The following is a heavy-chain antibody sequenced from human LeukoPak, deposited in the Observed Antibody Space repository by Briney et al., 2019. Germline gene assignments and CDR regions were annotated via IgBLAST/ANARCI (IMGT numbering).Heavy chain of an antibody. Sequence: TPGGSLRLSCAASGFTFSSYSMNWVRHAPGKGLGWVSSISSSSSYIYYADSVKGRFTISRDNAKNSLYLQMNSLRAEDTAVYYCATAAAGTLGTYYYGMDVWGQGTTVTVSS. CDR1: GFTFSSYS. V-gene: IGHV3-21*01. CDR3: ATAAAGTLGTYYYGMDV. CDR2: ISSSSSYI. D-gene: IGHD6-13*01. J-gene: IGHJ6*02.